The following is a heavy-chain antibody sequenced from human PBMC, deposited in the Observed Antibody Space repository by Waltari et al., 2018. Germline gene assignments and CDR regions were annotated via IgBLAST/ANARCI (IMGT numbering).Heavy chain of an antibody. CDR2: IYYSGST. CDR1: GCSISSSSYY. Sequence: QLQLQESGPGLVKPSETLSHTCTVSGCSISSSSYYWGWIRQPPGKGLEWIGSIYYSGSTYYNPSLKSRVTISVDTSKNQFSLKLSSVTAADTAVYYCARRSIAATFDYWGQGTLVTVSS. CDR3: ARRSIAATFDY. V-gene: IGHV4-39*01. J-gene: IGHJ4*02. D-gene: IGHD6-13*01.